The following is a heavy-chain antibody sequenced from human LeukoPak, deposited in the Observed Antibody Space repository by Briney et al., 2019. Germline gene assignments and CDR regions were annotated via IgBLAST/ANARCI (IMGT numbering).Heavy chain of an antibody. D-gene: IGHD2-15*01. V-gene: IGHV3-64D*09. CDR2: ISDSGGST. CDR3: VRGYSFGPYGMDV. CDR1: GFPLSSYA. J-gene: IGHJ6*02. Sequence: PGGSLRLSCAASGFPLSSYAMHWVRQAQGKGLEYVSAISDSGGSTYYADSVKGRFTISRDNSKNTLYLQMSSLRAEDTAVYFCVRGYSFGPYGMDVWGQGTTVTVSS.